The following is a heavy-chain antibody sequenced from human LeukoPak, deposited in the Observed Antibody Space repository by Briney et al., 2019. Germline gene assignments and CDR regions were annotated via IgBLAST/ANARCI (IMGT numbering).Heavy chain of an antibody. CDR2: ISSGSKYI. V-gene: IGHV3-21*01. D-gene: IGHD5-18*01. CDR1: GFSFSSYS. Sequence: GGSLTLSCAASGFSFSSYSMNWVRQAPGKGLEWVSSISSGSKYIYNADSLKGRFTISRDNAKNSLYLQMNSLRAEDTAVYYCARALSYSYGSMDFWGQGTLVIVSP. J-gene: IGHJ4*02. CDR3: ARALSYSYGSMDF.